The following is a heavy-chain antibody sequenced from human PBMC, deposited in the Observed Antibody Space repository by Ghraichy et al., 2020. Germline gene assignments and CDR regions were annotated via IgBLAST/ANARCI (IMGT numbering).Heavy chain of an antibody. J-gene: IGHJ5*02. V-gene: IGHV1-69*04. D-gene: IGHD3-22*01. CDR1: GGTFSSYA. Sequence: SVKVSCKASGGTFSSYAISWVRQAPGQGLEWMGRIIPILGIANYAQKFQGRVTITADKSTSTAYMELSSLRSEDTAVYYCARQVGGGYYSPLPNWFDPWGQGTLVTVSS. CDR2: IIPILGIA. CDR3: ARQVGGGYYSPLPNWFDP.